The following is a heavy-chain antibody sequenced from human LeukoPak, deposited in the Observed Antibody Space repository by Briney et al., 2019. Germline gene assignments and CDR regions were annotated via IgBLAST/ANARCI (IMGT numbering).Heavy chain of an antibody. CDR2: IYYSGST. CDR1: GGSISNYY. D-gene: IGHD6-19*01. V-gene: IGHV4-59*01. CDR3: ARGPLSGYSSGRNWFDP. J-gene: IGHJ5*02. Sequence: SETLSLTCTVSGGSISNYYWSWIRQSPGRGLEWIGYIYYSGSTNYNPSLKSRVTISVDTSKNQFSLKLSSVTAADTAVYYCARGPLSGYSSGRNWFDPWGQGTLVTVSS.